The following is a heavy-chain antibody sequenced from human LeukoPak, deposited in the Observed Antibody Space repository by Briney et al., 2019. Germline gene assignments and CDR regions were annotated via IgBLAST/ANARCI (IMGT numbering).Heavy chain of an antibody. CDR1: GFAFSSYS. D-gene: IGHD4-11*01. Sequence: PGGSLRLSCAASGFAFSSYSMNWVRQAPGKGLEWVSSISSSSSYIYYAGSVKGRFTISRDNSKNTLYLQMNSLRAEDTAVYYCAKILPDTVTADYWGQGTLVTVSS. V-gene: IGHV3-21*01. CDR2: ISSSSSYI. CDR3: AKILPDTVTADY. J-gene: IGHJ4*02.